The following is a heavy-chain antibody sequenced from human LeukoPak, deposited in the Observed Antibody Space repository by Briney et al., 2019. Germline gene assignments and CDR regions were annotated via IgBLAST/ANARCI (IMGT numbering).Heavy chain of an antibody. CDR3: AKVKSKLAAAGYYFDY. V-gene: IGHV3-23*01. CDR1: GFTFSSYA. D-gene: IGHD6-13*01. Sequence: GGSLRLSCAASGFTFSSYAMSWVRQAPGKGLEWVSAISGSGGSTYYADSVKGRFTISRDNSKNTLYLQMNSLRAEDTAVYYCAKVKSKLAAAGYYFDYWGQGTLVTGSS. CDR2: ISGSGGST. J-gene: IGHJ4*02.